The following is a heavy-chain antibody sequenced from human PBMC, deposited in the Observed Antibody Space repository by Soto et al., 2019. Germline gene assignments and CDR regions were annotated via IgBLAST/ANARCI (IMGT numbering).Heavy chain of an antibody. CDR3: AKVVSGGHLDY. Sequence: PSGTLCLTGTVCEIAINNYYWTRIRQPPGKRLEWIWAIYYTGSTTYNPSLRSRVTFSVDTSKNQFSLSLTSVTAADTAVYFCAKVVSGGHLDYWGQGTLVTVSS. CDR2: IYYTGST. V-gene: IGHV4-59*01. CDR1: EIAINNYY. J-gene: IGHJ4*02. D-gene: IGHD6-25*01.